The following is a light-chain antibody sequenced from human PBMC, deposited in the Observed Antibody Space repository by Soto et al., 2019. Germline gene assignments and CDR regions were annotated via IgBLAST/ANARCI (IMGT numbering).Light chain of an antibody. CDR1: SSDVGGYNY. J-gene: IGLJ1*01. CDR3: CSYAGCYPA. CDR2: DVS. V-gene: IGLV2-11*01. Sequence: QSVLTQPRSVSGSPGQSVTISCTGTSSDVGGYNYVSWYQQHPGKAPKLMIYDVSKRPSGVPDRFSGSKSGNTASLTISGLQAEDEAAYSSCSYAGCYPAFGTGTKLTVL.